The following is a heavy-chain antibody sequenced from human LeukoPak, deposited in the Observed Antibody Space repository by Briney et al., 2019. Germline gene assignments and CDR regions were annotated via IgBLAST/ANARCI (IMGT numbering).Heavy chain of an antibody. D-gene: IGHD3-22*01. V-gene: IGHV3-11*01. CDR1: GFTFSDYS. J-gene: IGHJ4*02. CDR2: ISSSARTT. CDR3: ARDHRLTTIVVGLLDC. Sequence: GGSLRLSCAVSGFTFSDYSMTWMRQAPGQGLEWVSYISSSARTTYYADYLKGRFTVSRDNAKNSLYLQLKSLRSDDTAVYYCARDHRLTTIVVGLLDCWGQGTVVTDS.